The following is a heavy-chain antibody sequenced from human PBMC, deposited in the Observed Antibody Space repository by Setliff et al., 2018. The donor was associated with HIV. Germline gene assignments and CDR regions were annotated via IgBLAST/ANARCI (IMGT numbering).Heavy chain of an antibody. CDR2: VYTSGNT. Sequence: SETLSLTCAVSGGPTNTGSYYYNWMRQPAGKGLEWIGRVYTSGNTHYNPSLESRVTISLDTSNNQFSLELNSVTAADTAVYYCARGRVTLNGVAAGHHYMDVWGKGNTVTVSS. CDR3: ARGRVTLNGVAAGHHYMDV. V-gene: IGHV4-61*02. J-gene: IGHJ6*03. D-gene: IGHD3-3*01. CDR1: GGPTNTGSYY.